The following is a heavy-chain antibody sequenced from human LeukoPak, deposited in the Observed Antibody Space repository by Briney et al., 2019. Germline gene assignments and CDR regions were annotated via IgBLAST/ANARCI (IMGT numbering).Heavy chain of an antibody. Sequence: PSETLSLTCTVSGGSISTSSYYWGWIRQPPGKGLECIGNIYYSGSTYYNPSLKSRVTISVDTSKNQFSLKLSSVTAADTAVYYCARDRQTFYDYVGGNYRFYFDCWGQGTLVTVSS. CDR1: GGSISTSSYY. CDR2: IYYSGST. V-gene: IGHV4-39*07. J-gene: IGHJ4*02. D-gene: IGHD3-16*02. CDR3: ARDRQTFYDYVGGNYRFYFDC.